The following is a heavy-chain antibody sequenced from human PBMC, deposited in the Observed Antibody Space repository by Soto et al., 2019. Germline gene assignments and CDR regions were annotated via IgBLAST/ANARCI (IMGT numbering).Heavy chain of an antibody. CDR3: ARGRGDTSMPLD. V-gene: IGHV4-59*01. D-gene: IGHD5-18*01. Sequence: SETLSLTCTVSGGSISSYYWSWIRQPPGKGLEWIGYIYYSGSTNYNPSLKSRVTISVDTSKNQFPLKLSSVTAADTAVYSWARGRGDTSMPLDWGQGTLVTVSS. J-gene: IGHJ4*02. CDR1: GGSISSYY. CDR2: IYYSGST.